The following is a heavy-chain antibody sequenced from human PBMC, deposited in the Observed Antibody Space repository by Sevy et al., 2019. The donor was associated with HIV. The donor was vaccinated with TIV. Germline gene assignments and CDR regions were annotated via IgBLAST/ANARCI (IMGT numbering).Heavy chain of an antibody. CDR1: GFTFSVYT. CDR3: AREAYYYDSREENWFDP. Sequence: GGSLRLSCKVSGFTFSVYTMHWVRQAPGKGLEWVSSISRTTTTYYADSVRGRFTISRDNAKNSLYLEMNSLRDDDTAFYYCAREAYYYDSREENWFDPWGQGTLVTVSS. D-gene: IGHD3-22*01. J-gene: IGHJ5*02. CDR2: ISRTTTT. V-gene: IGHV3-48*02.